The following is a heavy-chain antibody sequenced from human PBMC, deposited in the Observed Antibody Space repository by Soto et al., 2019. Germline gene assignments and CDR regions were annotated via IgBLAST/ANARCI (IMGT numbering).Heavy chain of an antibody. CDR2: IIPIFGTA. CDR3: PRVEGDAFDI. Sequence: QVQLVQSGAEVKKPVSSVKVSCKASGGTFSSYAISWVRQAPGQGLEWMGGIIPIFGTANYAQKFQSGVTITADEATSTSYMELSILRSEDTDVYYCPRVEGDAFDILGQGTMVTVSS. V-gene: IGHV1-69*01. J-gene: IGHJ3*02. CDR1: GGTFSSYA.